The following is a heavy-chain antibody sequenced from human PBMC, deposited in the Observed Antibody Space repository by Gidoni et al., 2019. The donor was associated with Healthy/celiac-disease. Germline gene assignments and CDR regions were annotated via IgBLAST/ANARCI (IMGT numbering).Heavy chain of an antibody. D-gene: IGHD2-2*01. Sequence: QLQLQESGPGLVKPSETLSLPCTVSGGSISSSSYYWGWIRQPPGKGLEWIGSIYYSGSTYYNPSLKSRVTISVDTSKNQFSLKLSSVTAADTAVYYCARPYCSSTSCPFDYWGQGTLVTVSS. CDR1: GGSISSSSYY. V-gene: IGHV4-39*01. J-gene: IGHJ4*02. CDR2: IYYSGST. CDR3: ARPYCSSTSCPFDY.